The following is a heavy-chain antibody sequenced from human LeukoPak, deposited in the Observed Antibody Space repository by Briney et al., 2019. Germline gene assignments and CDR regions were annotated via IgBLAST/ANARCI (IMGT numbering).Heavy chain of an antibody. V-gene: IGHV3-15*01. Sequence: PGGSLRLSCAASGFTFSNAWMSWVRQAPGKGLEWVGRIKSKTDCGTTDYAAPVKGRFTISRDDSKNTLYLQMNSLKTEDTAGDYCTPPLRYFDWFGYWGQGTLVTVSS. CDR2: IKSKTDCGTT. D-gene: IGHD3-9*01. CDR3: TPPLRYFDWFGY. J-gene: IGHJ5*01. CDR1: GFTFSNAW.